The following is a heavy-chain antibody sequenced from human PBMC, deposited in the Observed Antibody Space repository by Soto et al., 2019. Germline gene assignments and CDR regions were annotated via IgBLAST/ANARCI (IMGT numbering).Heavy chain of an antibody. CDR1: GFTFSSHA. CDR3: AKGVINWYFDY. J-gene: IGHJ4*02. Sequence: EVQVLESGGGLVQPGGSLRLSCAASGFTFSSHAMSWVRQAPGKGLEWVSGISGRGDSTYFADSVKGRFTISRDNSKNTLYLQMNSPTVVDTAVYYCAKGVINWYFDYWGQGTLVTVSS. D-gene: IGHD3-10*01. V-gene: IGHV3-23*01. CDR2: ISGRGDST.